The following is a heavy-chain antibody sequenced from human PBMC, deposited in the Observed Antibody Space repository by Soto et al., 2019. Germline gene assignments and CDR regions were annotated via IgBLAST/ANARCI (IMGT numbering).Heavy chain of an antibody. D-gene: IGHD3-10*01. CDR2: INHSGST. CDR3: ARDTFGELLCHPFDY. J-gene: IGHJ4*02. Sequence: SETLSLTCAVYGGSFSGYYWSWIRQPPGKGLEWIGEINHSGSTNYNPSLKSRVTISVDTSKNQFSLKLSSVTAADTAVYYCARDTFGELLCHPFDYWGQGTLVTVSS. CDR1: GGSFSGYY. V-gene: IGHV4-34*01.